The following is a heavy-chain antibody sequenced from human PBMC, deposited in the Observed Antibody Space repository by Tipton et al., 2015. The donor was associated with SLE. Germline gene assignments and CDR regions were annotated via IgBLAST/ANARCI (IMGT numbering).Heavy chain of an antibody. CDR2: IYYSGST. CDR1: GGSISNSPYY. V-gene: IGHV4-39*07. D-gene: IGHD3-10*01. J-gene: IGHJ6*03. CDR3: ARGMRDGYYYYYDMDV. Sequence: TLSLTCTVSGGSISNSPYYWGWIRQPPGKGLEWIGNIYYSGSTYYNPSLKSRVTVSVDTPKNQFSLKLSSGTAADTAVYYCARGMRDGYYYYYDMDVWGKGTTVTVSS.